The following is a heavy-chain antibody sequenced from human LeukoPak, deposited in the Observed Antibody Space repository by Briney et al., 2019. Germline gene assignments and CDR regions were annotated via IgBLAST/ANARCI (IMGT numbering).Heavy chain of an antibody. J-gene: IGHJ4*02. CDR2: ISAYNGNT. V-gene: IGHV1-18*01. D-gene: IGHD3-16*02. CDR1: GYTFTSYG. CDR3: ARWMITFGGVIANYFDY. Sequence: GASVKVSCKASGYTFTSYGISWVRQAPGQGLEWMGWISAYNGNTNYAQKLQGRVTMTTDTSTSTAYMELRSLRSDDTAVYYCARWMITFGGVIANYFDYWGQGTLVTVSS.